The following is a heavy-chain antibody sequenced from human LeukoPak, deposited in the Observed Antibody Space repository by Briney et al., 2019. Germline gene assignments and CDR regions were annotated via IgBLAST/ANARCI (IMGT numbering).Heavy chain of an antibody. CDR2: IYYSGST. J-gene: IGHJ4*02. Sequence: SETLSLTCTVSGGSISSSSYYWSWIRQPPGKGLEWIGYIYYSGSTNYNPSLKSRVTISVDTSKNQFSLKLSSVTAADTAVYYCARAIAVAGLYYFDYWGQGTLVTVSS. CDR1: GGSISSSSYY. V-gene: IGHV4-61*01. D-gene: IGHD6-19*01. CDR3: ARAIAVAGLYYFDY.